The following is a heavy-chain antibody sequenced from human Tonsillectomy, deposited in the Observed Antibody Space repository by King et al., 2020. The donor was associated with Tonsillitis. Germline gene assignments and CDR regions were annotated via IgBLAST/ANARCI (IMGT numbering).Heavy chain of an antibody. V-gene: IGHV3-21*01. J-gene: IGHJ4*02. D-gene: IGHD6-19*01. CDR2: ISSSGSYI. CDR3: ARGGSPGGWYLDY. CDR1: GFTFSSYS. Sequence: LVESGGGLVKPGGSLRLSCAASGFTFSSYSMNRVRQAPGKGLEWVSSISSSGSYIFYADSVKGRFTISRDNAKNSLYLQMNSLRAEDTAVYYCARGGSPGGWYLDYWGQGTLVTVSS.